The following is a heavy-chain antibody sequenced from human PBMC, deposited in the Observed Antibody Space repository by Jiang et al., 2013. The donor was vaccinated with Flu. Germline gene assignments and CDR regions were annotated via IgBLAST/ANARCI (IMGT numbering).Heavy chain of an antibody. J-gene: IGHJ4*02. CDR3: ARGRRRILLYTTGMLDY. Sequence: SLKSRVTISVDTSKNQFSLKLSSVTAADTAVYYCARGRRRILLYTTGMLDYWGQGTLVTVSS. V-gene: IGHV4-34*01. D-gene: IGHD3-10*01.